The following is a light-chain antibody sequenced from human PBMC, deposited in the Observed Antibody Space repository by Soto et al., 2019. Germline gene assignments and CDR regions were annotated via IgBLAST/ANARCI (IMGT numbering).Light chain of an antibody. J-gene: IGLJ2*01. CDR2: EGI. Sequence: QSALTQPASVSGSPGQSITISCTGTSSDVGSYNLVSWYQQHPGKAPKLMIYEGIKRPSGVSNRFSGSKSGNTASLTISGLQAEDDADYFCCSHAGSRTDLVFGGGTKLTVL. CDR3: CSHAGSRTDLV. CDR1: SSDVGSYNL. V-gene: IGLV2-23*01.